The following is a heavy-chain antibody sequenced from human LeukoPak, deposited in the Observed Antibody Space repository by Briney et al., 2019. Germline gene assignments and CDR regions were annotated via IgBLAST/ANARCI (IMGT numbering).Heavy chain of an antibody. CDR3: ARGLVRYYHGSGSYSTYFDY. J-gene: IGHJ4*02. CDR2: INHSGST. CDR1: GGSFSGYY. V-gene: IGHV4-34*01. Sequence: SETLSLTCAVYGGSFSGYYWSWIRQPPGKGLEWIGEINHSGSTNYNPSLKSRVTIPVDTSKNQFSLKLSSVTAADTAVYYCARGLVRYYHGSGSYSTYFDYWGQGTLVTVSS. D-gene: IGHD3-10*01.